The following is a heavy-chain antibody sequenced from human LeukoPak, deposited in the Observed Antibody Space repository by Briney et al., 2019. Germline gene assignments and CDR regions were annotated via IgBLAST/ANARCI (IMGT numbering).Heavy chain of an antibody. Sequence: GGSLRLSCAVSGFTFSSYSMNWVRQAPGKGLEWVSSITSSSSYIYYADSVKGRFTISRDNAKNSLYLQMNSLRAEDTAVYYCERDLTVTSTCWFDRWGQGTLVTVSS. CDR1: GFTFSSYS. V-gene: IGHV3-21*01. J-gene: IGHJ5*02. CDR3: ERDLTVTSTCWFDR. CDR2: ITSSSSYI. D-gene: IGHD4-11*01.